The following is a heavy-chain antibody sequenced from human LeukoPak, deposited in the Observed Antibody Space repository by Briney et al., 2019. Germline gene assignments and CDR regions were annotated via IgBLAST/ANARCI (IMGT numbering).Heavy chain of an antibody. J-gene: IGHJ3*02. Sequence: SETLSLTCTVSGGSISSGSYYWSWIRQPAGKGLEWIGRIYTSGSTNYNPSLKSRVTISVDTSKNQFSLKLSSVTAADTAVYYCARDKGYDSSSDAFDIWGQGTMVTVSS. D-gene: IGHD3-22*01. CDR3: ARDKGYDSSSDAFDI. V-gene: IGHV4-61*02. CDR2: IYTSGST. CDR1: GGSISSGSYY.